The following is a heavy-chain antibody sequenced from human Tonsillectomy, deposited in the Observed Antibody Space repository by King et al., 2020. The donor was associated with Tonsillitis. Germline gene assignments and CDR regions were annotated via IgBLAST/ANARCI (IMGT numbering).Heavy chain of an antibody. CDR3: ARVEGGIGWYGDDY. CDR2: ISYDGSNK. V-gene: IGHV3-30*04. CDR1: GFTFSSYA. Sequence: VQLVESGGGVVQPGRSLRLSCAASGFTFSSYAMHWVRQAPGKGLEWVAVISYDGSNKYYADSVKGRFTISRDNSKNTLYLQMNSLRAEDTAVYYCARVEGGIGWYGDDYWGQGTLVTVSS. D-gene: IGHD6-19*01. J-gene: IGHJ4*02.